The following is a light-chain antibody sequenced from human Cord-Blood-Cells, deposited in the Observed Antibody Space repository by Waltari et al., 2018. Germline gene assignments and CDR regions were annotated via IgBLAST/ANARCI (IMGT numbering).Light chain of an antibody. J-gene: IGKJ1*01. CDR3: HQYNRT. CDR1: PSISRG. Sequence: DIQMTQSPSTLSASVGDRVTITCRASPSISRGLAWYQQKPGKDPKLLIYKASSLESGVPSRFSGSGSGTEFTLTISSLQPDDFATDYCHQYNRTFGQGTKVEIK. V-gene: IGKV1-5*03. CDR2: KAS.